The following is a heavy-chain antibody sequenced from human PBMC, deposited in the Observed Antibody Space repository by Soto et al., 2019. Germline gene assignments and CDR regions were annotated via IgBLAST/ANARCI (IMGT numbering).Heavy chain of an antibody. Sequence: GGSLRLSCAASGFTFSSYAMSWVRQAPGKGLEWVSAISGSGGSTYYADSVKGRFTISRDNSKNTLYLQMNSLRAEDTAVYYCAKYPGDIVVVPAARAGGVYYYYYYMDVWGKGTTVTVSS. J-gene: IGHJ6*03. CDR3: AKYPGDIVVVPAARAGGVYYYYYYMDV. V-gene: IGHV3-23*01. D-gene: IGHD2-2*01. CDR1: GFTFSSYA. CDR2: ISGSGGST.